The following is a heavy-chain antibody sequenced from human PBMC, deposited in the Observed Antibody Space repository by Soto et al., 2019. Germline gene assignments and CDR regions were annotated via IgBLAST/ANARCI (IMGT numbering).Heavy chain of an antibody. CDR2: INHSGST. J-gene: IGHJ6*02. V-gene: IGHV4-34*01. CDR1: GGSFSGYY. Sequence: PSETLSLTCAVYGGSFSGYYWSWIRQPPGKGLEWIGEINHSGSTNYNPSLKSRVTISVDTSKNQFSLKLSSVTAADTAVYYCARAGSQQLVPHYYYYGMDVWGQGTTVTVSS. D-gene: IGHD6-13*01. CDR3: ARAGSQQLVPHYYYYGMDV.